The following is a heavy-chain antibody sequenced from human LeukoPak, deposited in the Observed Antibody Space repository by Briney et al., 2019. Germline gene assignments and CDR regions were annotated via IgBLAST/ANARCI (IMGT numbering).Heavy chain of an antibody. J-gene: IGHJ4*02. CDR2: ISSSSSTI. V-gene: IGHV3-48*01. D-gene: IGHD3-22*01. CDR3: ARTYYYDSSGYYRSSYYFDY. CDR1: GFTFSSYS. Sequence: GGSLRLSCAAFGFTFSSYSMNWVRQAPGKGLEWVSYISSSSSTIYYADSVKGRFTISRDNAKNSLYLQMNSLRAEDTAVYYCARTYYYDSSGYYRSSYYFDYWGQGTLVTVSS.